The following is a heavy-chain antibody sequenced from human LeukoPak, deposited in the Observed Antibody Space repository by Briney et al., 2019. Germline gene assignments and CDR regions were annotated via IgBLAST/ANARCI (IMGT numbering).Heavy chain of an antibody. J-gene: IGHJ5*02. Sequence: PSETLSLTCTVSAGSISSYYWSWIRQPPGKGLEWIGYIYYSGSTNCNPSLKSRVTMSVDTSKNQFSLKLSSVTAADTAVYYCARERVANWFDPWGQGTLVTVSS. CDR3: ARERVANWFDP. D-gene: IGHD2-15*01. CDR2: IYYSGST. CDR1: AGSISSYY. V-gene: IGHV4-59*12.